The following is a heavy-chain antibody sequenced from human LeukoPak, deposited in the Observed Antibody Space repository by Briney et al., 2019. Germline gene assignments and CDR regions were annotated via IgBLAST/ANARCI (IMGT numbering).Heavy chain of an antibody. CDR3: ATAPIRYFAPNFDY. CDR1: GFTFGSYA. D-gene: IGHD3-9*01. J-gene: IGHJ4*02. Sequence: GGSLRLSCAASGFTFGSYAIKWVRQAPGKGLEWVSGISGSGGSTYHADSVKGRFNISRDNSKNTLYLQMKSLRAEDTAIYYCATAPIRYFAPNFDYWGQGTQVTVSS. V-gene: IGHV3-23*01. CDR2: ISGSGGST.